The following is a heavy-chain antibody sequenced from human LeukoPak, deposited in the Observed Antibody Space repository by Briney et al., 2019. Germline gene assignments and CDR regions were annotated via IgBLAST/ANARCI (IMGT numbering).Heavy chain of an antibody. CDR2: IYHSGST. CDR3: TTPKDIEAAFDI. Sequence: PSETLSLTCAVSGGSISSSNWWSWVRQPPGKGLEWIGEIYHSGSTNYNPSLKSRVTISVDKSKNQFSLKLSSVTAADTAVYYCTTPKDIEAAFDIWGQGTMVTVSS. D-gene: IGHD2-15*01. J-gene: IGHJ3*02. CDR1: GGSISSSNW. V-gene: IGHV4-4*02.